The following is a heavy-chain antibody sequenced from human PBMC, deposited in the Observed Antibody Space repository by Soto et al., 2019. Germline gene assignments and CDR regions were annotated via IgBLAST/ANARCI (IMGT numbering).Heavy chain of an antibody. J-gene: IGHJ5*02. Sequence: QVQLVQSGAEVKKPGSSVKVSCKASGGTFSSYAISWVRQAPGQGLEWMGGIIPIFGTANYAQKFQGRVTVXAXXSPSTAYMELSSLRSEDTAVYYGATRNTVTASLDPWGQGTLVTVSS. CDR1: GGTFSSYA. V-gene: IGHV1-69*12. CDR3: ATRNTVTASLDP. CDR2: IIPIFGTA. D-gene: IGHD4-17*01.